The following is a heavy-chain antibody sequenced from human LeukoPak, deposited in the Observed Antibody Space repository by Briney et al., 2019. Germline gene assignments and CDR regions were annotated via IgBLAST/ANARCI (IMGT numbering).Heavy chain of an antibody. CDR3: ARDHKYPCDRYDY. D-gene: IGHD1-1*01. CDR1: GFTVSSNY. CDR2: IYSGGST. V-gene: IGHV3-66*01. Sequence: WGSLRLSCSASGFTVSSNYMSWVRQAPGKGLEWVSVIYSGGSTYYADSVKGRFTISRDNSKNTLYLQMNSLRAEDTAVYYCARDHKYPCDRYDYWGQGTLVTVSS. J-gene: IGHJ4*02.